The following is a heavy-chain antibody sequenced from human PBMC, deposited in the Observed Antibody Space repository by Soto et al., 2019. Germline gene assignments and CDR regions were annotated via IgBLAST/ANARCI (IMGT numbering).Heavy chain of an antibody. J-gene: IGHJ4*02. Sequence: EVQLVESGGGLVQPGGSLRLSCAASGFTFSSYSMSWVRQAPGKGLEWVSYISSSSSTIYYADSVKGRFTISRDNAKNSLYLQMDSLRDEDTAVYYCARAYVAVAGYFDYWGQGTLVTVSS. V-gene: IGHV3-48*02. D-gene: IGHD6-19*01. CDR2: ISSSSSTI. CDR1: GFTFSSYS. CDR3: ARAYVAVAGYFDY.